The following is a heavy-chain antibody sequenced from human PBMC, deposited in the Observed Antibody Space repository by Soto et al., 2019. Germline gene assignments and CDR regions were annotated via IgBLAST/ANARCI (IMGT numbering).Heavy chain of an antibody. Sequence: QVQLQQWGAGLLKPSETLSLTCAVYGGSFSGYYWSWIRQPPGKGLEWIGEINHSGSTNYNPSLKSRVSISVDTSKHQFSLKLSSVTAADTAVYYCARRRRRSTSRDAFDIWGQGTMVTVSS. D-gene: IGHD2-2*01. CDR3: ARRRRRSTSRDAFDI. V-gene: IGHV4-34*01. CDR2: INHSGST. CDR1: GGSFSGYY. J-gene: IGHJ3*02.